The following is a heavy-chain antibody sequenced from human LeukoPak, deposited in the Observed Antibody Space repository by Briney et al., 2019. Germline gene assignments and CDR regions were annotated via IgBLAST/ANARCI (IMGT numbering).Heavy chain of an antibody. CDR3: ARGGSTSYREFLYNWFDP. CDR2: IYYSGST. D-gene: IGHD3-10*01. Sequence: SETLSLTCTVSGGSISSYYWSWIRQPPGKGRKWFGYIYYSGSTNYNPSLKSRVTISVDTSKNQFSLKLSSVTAADTAVYYCARGGSTSYREFLYNWFDPWGQGTLVTVSS. CDR1: GGSISSYY. J-gene: IGHJ5*02. V-gene: IGHV4-59*01.